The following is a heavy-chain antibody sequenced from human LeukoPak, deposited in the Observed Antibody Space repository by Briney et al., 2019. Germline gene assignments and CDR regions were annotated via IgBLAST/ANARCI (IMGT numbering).Heavy chain of an antibody. CDR3: ARTVARTWVDY. V-gene: IGHV4-59*06. CDR1: GGSISSYY. D-gene: IGHD6-19*01. CDR2: IYHSGST. J-gene: IGHJ4*02. Sequence: PSETLSLTCTVSGGSISSYYWSWIRQPPGKGLEWIGYIYHSGSTYYNPSLKSRLSISVDTSKNQFSLKLNSVTAADTAVYYCARTVARTWVDYWGQGTLVTVSS.